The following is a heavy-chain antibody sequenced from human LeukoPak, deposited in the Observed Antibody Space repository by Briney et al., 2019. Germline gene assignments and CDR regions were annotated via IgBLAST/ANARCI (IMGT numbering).Heavy chain of an antibody. J-gene: IGHJ4*02. Sequence: PGGPLRLSCAASGFTFSSYAMSWVRQAPGKGPEWVAVIWYDGSNKYYADSVKGRFTISRDNSKNTLYLQMNSLRAEDTAVYYCARDSRLYYYDSSGYYLTNYFDYWGQGTLVTVSS. CDR3: ARDSRLYYYDSSGYYLTNYFDY. D-gene: IGHD3-22*01. CDR1: GFTFSSYA. CDR2: IWYDGSNK. V-gene: IGHV3-33*08.